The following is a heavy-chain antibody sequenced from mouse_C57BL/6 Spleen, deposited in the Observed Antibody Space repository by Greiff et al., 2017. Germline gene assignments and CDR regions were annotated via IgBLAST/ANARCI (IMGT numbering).Heavy chain of an antibody. CDR3: ARGLGLRFDFDY. J-gene: IGHJ2*01. V-gene: IGHV1-80*01. Sequence: QVQLKESGAELVKPGASVKISCKASGYAFSSYWMNWVKQRPGKGLEWIGQIYPGDGDTNYNGKFKGKATLTADKSSSTAYMQLSSLTSEDSAVYFCARGLGLRFDFDYWGQGTTLTVSS. D-gene: IGHD4-1*01. CDR2: IYPGDGDT. CDR1: GYAFSSYW.